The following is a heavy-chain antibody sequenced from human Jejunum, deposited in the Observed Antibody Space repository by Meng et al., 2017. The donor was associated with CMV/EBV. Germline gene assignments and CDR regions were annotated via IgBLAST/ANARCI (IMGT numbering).Heavy chain of an antibody. J-gene: IGHJ4*02. V-gene: IGHV1-18*01. CDR2: IHAYNGDT. D-gene: IGHD1-26*01. CDR3: ARVEVGITSGDY. Sequence: AQWVQAGGEVKKPGASVKVSFQASGYTCTNYGITWVRQAPGQGLEWMGWIHAYNGDTTYAQTLQGRVTMTTDTSTSTAYMELRSLRSDDTAVYYCARVEVGITSGDYWGQGTLVTVSS. CDR1: GYTCTNYG.